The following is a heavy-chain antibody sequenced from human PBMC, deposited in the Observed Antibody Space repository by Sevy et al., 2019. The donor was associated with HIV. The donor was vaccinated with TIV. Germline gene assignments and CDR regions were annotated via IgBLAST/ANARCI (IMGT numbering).Heavy chain of an antibody. Sequence: ASVKVSCKASGGIFRSNAISWVRQAPGQGLEWMGGIIAVFGTTHYALKFQGRVTITADESRGTAYMELSSLKSEDTAVYYCARDKNYYVSGSFDYWGQGSQVTVSS. V-gene: IGHV1-69*13. J-gene: IGHJ4*01. CDR3: ARDKNYYVSGSFDY. CDR2: IIAVFGTT. CDR1: GGIFRSNA. D-gene: IGHD3-10*01.